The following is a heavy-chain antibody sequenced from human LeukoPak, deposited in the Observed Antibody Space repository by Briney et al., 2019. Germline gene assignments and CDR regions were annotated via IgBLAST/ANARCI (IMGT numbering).Heavy chain of an antibody. CDR3: ARDRNWNYLGLFDY. Sequence: GGSVRLSCAASGFTVSSNYMSWVRQAPGKGLEWVSVIYSGGSTYYADSVKGRFTISRDNSKNTLYLQMNSLRAEDTAVYYCARDRNWNYLGLFDYWGQGTVLTVS. CDR2: IYSGGST. CDR1: GFTVSSNY. D-gene: IGHD1-7*01. V-gene: IGHV3-66*01. J-gene: IGHJ4*02.